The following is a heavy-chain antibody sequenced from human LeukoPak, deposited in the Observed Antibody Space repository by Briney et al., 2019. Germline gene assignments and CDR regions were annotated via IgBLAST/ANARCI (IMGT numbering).Heavy chain of an antibody. Sequence: GASVKVSCKASGYTFTSYAMHWVRRAPGQRLEWMGWINASNGNTKYSQKFQGRVTITRDTSASTAYMELNSLRSEDTAVYYCARSLRSREHYYDSSGYPSPNWFDPWGQGTLVTVSS. V-gene: IGHV1-3*01. J-gene: IGHJ5*02. CDR2: INASNGNT. D-gene: IGHD3-22*01. CDR1: GYTFTSYA. CDR3: ARSLRSREHYYDSSGYPSPNWFDP.